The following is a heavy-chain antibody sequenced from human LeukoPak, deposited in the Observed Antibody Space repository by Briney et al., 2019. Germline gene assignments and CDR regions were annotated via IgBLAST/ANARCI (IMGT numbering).Heavy chain of an antibody. J-gene: IGHJ3*02. V-gene: IGHV1-69*13. Sequence: ASVKVSCKASGGTFTSYAISWVRQAPGQGLEWMGGIIPIFGTANYAQKFQGTVTIPADESTSTAYMELSSLRSEDTAVYYCARDEGAKIAFHIWGQGTMVTVSS. CDR3: ARDEGAKIAFHI. D-gene: IGHD1-26*01. CDR1: GGTFTSYA. CDR2: IIPIFGTA.